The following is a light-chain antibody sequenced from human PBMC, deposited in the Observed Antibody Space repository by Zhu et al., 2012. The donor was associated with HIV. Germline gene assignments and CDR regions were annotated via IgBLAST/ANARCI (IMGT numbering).Light chain of an antibody. J-gene: IGKJ1*01. V-gene: IGKV3-20*01. CDR2: GAS. CDR3: QQYDTSPWT. Sequence: EIVLTQSPDTLSLSPGERATLSCRASQSVAGSYLAWYQQKPGQAPRLLIYGASSRATGIPDRFSGSGSGTDFTLTISRLEPEDFAVYYCQQYDTSPWTFGQGTKVEIK. CDR1: QSVAGSY.